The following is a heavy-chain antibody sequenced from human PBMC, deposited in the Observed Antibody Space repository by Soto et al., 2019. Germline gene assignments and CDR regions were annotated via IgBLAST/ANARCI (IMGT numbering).Heavy chain of an antibody. Sequence: SETLSLTCTVSGGSISSYYWSWIRQPPGKGLEWIGYIYYSGSTNYNPSLKSRVTISVDTSKNQFSLKLSSVTAADTAVYYCARGPPTGAFDYWGQGTLVTVSS. D-gene: IGHD1-1*01. CDR2: IYYSGST. CDR1: GGSISSYY. J-gene: IGHJ4*02. CDR3: ARGPPTGAFDY. V-gene: IGHV4-59*01.